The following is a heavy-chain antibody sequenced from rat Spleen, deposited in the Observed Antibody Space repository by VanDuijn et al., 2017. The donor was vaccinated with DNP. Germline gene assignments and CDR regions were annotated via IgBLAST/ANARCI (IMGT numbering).Heavy chain of an antibody. J-gene: IGHJ2*01. D-gene: IGHD1-7*01. Sequence: EVQLQESGPGLVKPSQSLSLTCSVTGSSIISNYWAWIRKFPGNKMEWTGYISYSGSTNYNPSLKSRISITRDTSKNLFFLHLNSVTTEDTATYYCARWTRYFDYWGQGVMVTVSS. CDR3: ARWTRYFDY. CDR2: ISYSGST. V-gene: IGHV3-1*01. CDR1: GSSIISNY.